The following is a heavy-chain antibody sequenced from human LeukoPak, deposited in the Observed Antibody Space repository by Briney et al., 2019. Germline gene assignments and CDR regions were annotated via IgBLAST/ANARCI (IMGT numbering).Heavy chain of an antibody. CDR1: GGSISSGGYY. CDR3: ARHRDPVGGWYRDNWFDP. CDR2: IYYSGST. J-gene: IGHJ5*02. Sequence: SETLSLTCTVSGGSISSGGYYWSWIRQHPGKGLEWIGYIYYSGSTYYNPSLKSRVTISVDTSKNQFSLKLSSVTAADTAVYYCARHRDPVGGWYRDNWFDPWGQGTLVTVSS. V-gene: IGHV4-39*01. D-gene: IGHD6-19*01.